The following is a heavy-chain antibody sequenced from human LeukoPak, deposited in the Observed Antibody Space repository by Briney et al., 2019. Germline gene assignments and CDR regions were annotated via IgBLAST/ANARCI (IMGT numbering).Heavy chain of an antibody. D-gene: IGHD4-23*01. CDR1: GFTVSSNY. CDR3: ARDHISGYGGIDAFDI. CDR2: IYRGGST. V-gene: IGHV3-66*01. Sequence: WGSLRLSCAASGFTVSSNYMSWVRQAPGKGLEWVSVIYRGGSTYYADSVKGRFTISRDNSKNTLYLQMNSLRAEDTAVYYCARDHISGYGGIDAFDIWGQGTMVTASS. J-gene: IGHJ3*02.